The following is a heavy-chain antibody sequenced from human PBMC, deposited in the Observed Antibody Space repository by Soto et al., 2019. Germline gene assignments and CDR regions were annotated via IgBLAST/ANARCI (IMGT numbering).Heavy chain of an antibody. D-gene: IGHD6-13*01. Sequence: QVQLVQSGAEVKEPGASVRVSCKASGYTFINFDISWVRQAAGQELEWLGWMNPGSGKTGYASKLQGRVAMAREASTGTSHLELSSLTSDDTAVYYCARMASAGTLNWFDPWGQGTLVTVSS. V-gene: IGHV1-8*02. CDR3: ARMASAGTLNWFDP. CDR1: GYTFINFD. CDR2: MNPGSGKT. J-gene: IGHJ5*02.